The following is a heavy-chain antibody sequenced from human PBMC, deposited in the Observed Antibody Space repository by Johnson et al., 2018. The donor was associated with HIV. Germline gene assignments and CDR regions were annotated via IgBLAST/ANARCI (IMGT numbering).Heavy chain of an antibody. J-gene: IGHJ3*01. CDR3: TRDRDGVGVS. Sequence: VQLVESGGGLVQPGRSLRLSCAASGFTFDDYAMHWVRQAPGKGLEWVSGISWNSGSIGYADSVKGRFTISRDNAKNSLYLQMNSLRAEDTAVYYCTRDRDGVGVSWGQGTMVTVSS. D-gene: IGHD3-10*01. V-gene: IGHV3-9*01. CDR2: ISWNSGSI. CDR1: GFTFDDYA.